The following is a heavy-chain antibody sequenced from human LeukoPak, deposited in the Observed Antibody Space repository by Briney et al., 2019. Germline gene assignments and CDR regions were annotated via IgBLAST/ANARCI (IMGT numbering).Heavy chain of an antibody. D-gene: IGHD2-21*02. V-gene: IGHV1-46*01. Sequence: GASVKVSCKASGYILSSYYMHWVRQAPGQGLEWMGIINPSGGSTDYAQKFQGRVTMTRDKSTSTVYMELNSLRSEDTALHYCARTYCGGDCNNRYFDYWGQGTLATVSS. CDR1: GYILSSYY. J-gene: IGHJ4*02. CDR2: INPSGGST. CDR3: ARTYCGGDCNNRYFDY.